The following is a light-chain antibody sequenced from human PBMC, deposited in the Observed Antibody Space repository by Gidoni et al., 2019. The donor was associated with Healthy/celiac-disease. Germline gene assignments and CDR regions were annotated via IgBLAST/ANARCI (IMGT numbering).Light chain of an antibody. V-gene: IGLV1-44*01. CDR1: SSNIGSNT. CDR3: AAWDDSLNGLV. J-gene: IGLJ2*01. CDR2: SNN. Sequence: QSVLTQPPSASGTPGPRVTISCSGSSSNIGSNTVTWYQQLPGTAPKLLIYSNNQRPSGVPDRFSGSKSGTSASLAISGLQSEDEADDYCAAWDDSLNGLVFGGGTKLTVL.